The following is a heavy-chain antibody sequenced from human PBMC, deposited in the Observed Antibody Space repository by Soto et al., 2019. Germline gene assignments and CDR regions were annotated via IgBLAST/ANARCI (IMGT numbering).Heavy chain of an antibody. CDR2: INPNSGGT. V-gene: IGHV1-2*02. Sequence: ASVKVSCKASGYTFTGYYMHWVRQAPGQGLEWMGWINPNSGGTNYAQKFQGRVTMTRDTSISTAYMELSRLRSDDKAVYYCARFNSGLTKQFDYWGQGTLVTVSS. CDR1: GYTFTGYY. J-gene: IGHJ4*02. CDR3: ARFNSGLTKQFDY. D-gene: IGHD6-19*01.